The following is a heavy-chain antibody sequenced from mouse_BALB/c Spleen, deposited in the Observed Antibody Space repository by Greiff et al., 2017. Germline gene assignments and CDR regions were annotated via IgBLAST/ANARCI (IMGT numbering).Heavy chain of an antibody. Sequence: EVQRVESGGGLVKPGGSLKLSCAASGFTFSSYTMSWVRQTPEKRLEWVATISSGGGNTYYPDSVKGRFTISRDNAKNNLYLQMSSLRSEDTALYYCARSSYRYDGFAYWGQGTLVTVSA. CDR3: ARSSYRYDGFAY. CDR2: ISSGGGNT. J-gene: IGHJ3*01. D-gene: IGHD2-14*01. CDR1: GFTFSSYT. V-gene: IGHV5-9*03.